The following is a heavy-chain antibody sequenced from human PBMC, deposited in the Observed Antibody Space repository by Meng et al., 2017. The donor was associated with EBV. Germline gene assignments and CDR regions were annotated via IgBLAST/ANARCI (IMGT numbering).Heavy chain of an antibody. V-gene: IGHV1-8*01. CDR3: ARGVGTIFGVVIKNWFDP. CDR2: MNPNSGNT. D-gene: IGHD3-3*01. CDR1: GYTFTSYD. Sequence: QVQRVQFGAEVKKPGASVKVSCKASGYTFTSYDINWVRQATGQGLEWMGWMNPNSGNTGYAQKFQGRVTMTRNTSISTAYMELSSLRSEDTAVYYCARGVGTIFGVVIKNWFDPWGQGTLVTVSS. J-gene: IGHJ5*02.